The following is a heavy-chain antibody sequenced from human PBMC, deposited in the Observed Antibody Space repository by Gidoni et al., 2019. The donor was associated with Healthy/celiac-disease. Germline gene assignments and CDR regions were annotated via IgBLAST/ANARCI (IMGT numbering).Heavy chain of an antibody. CDR3: ARVIVGNIAARPSGYYYYYYGMDV. V-gene: IGHV4-59*01. Sequence: QVQLQESGPGLVKPSETLSLTCTVSGGSISSYYWSWIRQPPGKGLEWIGYIYYSGSTNYNPSLKSRVTISVDTSKNQFSLKLSSVTAADTAVYYCARVIVGNIAARPSGYYYYYYGMDVWGQGTTVTVSS. D-gene: IGHD6-6*01. CDR2: IYYSGST. CDR1: GGSISSYY. J-gene: IGHJ6*02.